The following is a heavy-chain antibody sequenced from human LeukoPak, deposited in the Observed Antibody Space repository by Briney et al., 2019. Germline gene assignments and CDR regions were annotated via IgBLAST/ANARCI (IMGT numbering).Heavy chain of an antibody. CDR2: ISSSSSYI. CDR3: ATYSSLNRREFQF. Sequence: PGGSLRLSCAASGFTFSSYSMNWVRQAPGKGLEWVSSISSSSSYIYYADSVKGRFTISRDNAKNSLYLQMNSLRAEDTAVYYCATYSSLNRREFQFWGQGTLLTVSS. CDR1: GFTFSSYS. J-gene: IGHJ1*01. V-gene: IGHV3-21*01. D-gene: IGHD3-22*01.